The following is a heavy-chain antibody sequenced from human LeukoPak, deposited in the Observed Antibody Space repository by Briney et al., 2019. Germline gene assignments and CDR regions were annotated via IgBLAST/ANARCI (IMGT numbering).Heavy chain of an antibody. CDR2: VVQDGSDK. D-gene: IGHD1-26*01. Sequence: GSLRLSCAASGFTFSNYWMSWVRQAPGKGLEWVANVVQDGSDKYYVDSVKGRFTISRDNAKNSLYLQMNSLRAEDTAVYYCARNNYYGRDYWGQGTLVTVSS. V-gene: IGHV3-7*01. CDR1: GFTFSNYW. J-gene: IGHJ4*02. CDR3: ARNNYYGRDY.